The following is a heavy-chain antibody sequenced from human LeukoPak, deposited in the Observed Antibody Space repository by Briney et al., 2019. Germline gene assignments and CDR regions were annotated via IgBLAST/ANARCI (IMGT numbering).Heavy chain of an antibody. CDR1: GYTFTGYY. J-gene: IGHJ6*03. V-gene: IGHV1-2*02. Sequence: GASVKVSCKASGYTFTGYYTHWVRQAPGQGLEWMGWINPNSGGTNYAQKFQGRVTMTRDTSISTAYMELSRLRSDDTAVYYCARDRGVDYCSGGSCSHYYYYMDVWGKGTTVTISS. CDR3: ARDRGVDYCSGGSCSHYYYYMDV. CDR2: INPNSGGT. D-gene: IGHD2-15*01.